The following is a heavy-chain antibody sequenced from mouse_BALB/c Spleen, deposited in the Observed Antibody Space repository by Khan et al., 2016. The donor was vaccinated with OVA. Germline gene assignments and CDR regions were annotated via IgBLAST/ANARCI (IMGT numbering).Heavy chain of an antibody. D-gene: IGHD3-1*01. Sequence: VELVESGPELVKPGASVKMSCKASGYTFTDYVINWVKQRTGQGLEWIGDIFPGSGSTYYNENFKGKAKLTADKSSNTAYMQLSSLTFEVSAVSFCARGGYSVFAYWGQGTLVTVSA. J-gene: IGHJ3*01. CDR2: IFPGSGST. CDR3: ARGGYSVFAY. V-gene: IGHV1-77*01. CDR1: GYTFTDYV.